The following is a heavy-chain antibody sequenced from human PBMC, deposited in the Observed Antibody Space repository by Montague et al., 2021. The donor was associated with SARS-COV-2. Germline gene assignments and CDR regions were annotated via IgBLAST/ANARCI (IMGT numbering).Heavy chain of an antibody. V-gene: IGHV3-23*03. CDR3: AKVDSVFP. CDR1: GFTFSSSA. J-gene: IGHJ4*02. Sequence: SLRLSCAASGFTFSSSALSWVRQAPGKGLEWVSNIYGATGRTFYADFVKGRFTMSRENSKNTLYLQMNSLRVDDTAVYYCAKVDSVFPWGQGTLVTVSS. D-gene: IGHD3/OR15-3a*01. CDR2: IYGATGRT.